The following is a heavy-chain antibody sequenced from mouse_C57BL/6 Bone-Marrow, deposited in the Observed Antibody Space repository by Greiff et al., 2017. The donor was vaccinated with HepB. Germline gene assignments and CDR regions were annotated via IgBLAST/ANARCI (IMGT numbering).Heavy chain of an antibody. Sequence: VQLQQSGAELVKPGASVKLSCKASGYTFTSYWMQWVKQRPGQGLEWIGEIDPSDSYTNYNQKFKGKATLTVDTSSSTAYMQLSSLTSEDSAVYYCARGNTLDYWGQGTTLTVSS. CDR1: GYTFTSYW. V-gene: IGHV1-50*01. CDR2: IDPSDSYT. CDR3: ARGNTLDY. D-gene: IGHD5-2*01. J-gene: IGHJ2*01.